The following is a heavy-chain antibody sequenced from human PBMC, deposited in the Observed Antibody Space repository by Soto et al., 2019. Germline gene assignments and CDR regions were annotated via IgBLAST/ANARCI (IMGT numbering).Heavy chain of an antibody. CDR2: LSGDGTTT. D-gene: IGHD3-22*01. J-gene: IGHJ4*02. Sequence: EVQLLESGGGLVQPGGSLRLSCTASGFTFSTYGMSWVRQAPGKGLEWVSSLSGDGTTTYYIDSVKGRFTISRDNSRNTLSLQMNSLRPEDTAIYYCANDISFDTSAYNYWGQGILVAVSS. CDR1: GFTFSTYG. V-gene: IGHV3-23*01. CDR3: ANDISFDTSAYNY.